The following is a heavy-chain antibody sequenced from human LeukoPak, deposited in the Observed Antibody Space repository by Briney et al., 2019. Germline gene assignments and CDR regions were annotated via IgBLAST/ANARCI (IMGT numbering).Heavy chain of an antibody. V-gene: IGHV3-11*06. CDR3: AREGMVATFDY. CDR1: GFTFSDYH. D-gene: IGHD5-12*01. Sequence: GGSLRLSCAASGFTFSDYHMHWIRQAPGKGLEWVSRISYSRTYTNYADSVKGRFTISRDDAKNSLYLQMNSLRAEDTAIYYCAREGMVATFDYWGQGTLVTVSS. CDR2: ISYSRTYT. J-gene: IGHJ4*02.